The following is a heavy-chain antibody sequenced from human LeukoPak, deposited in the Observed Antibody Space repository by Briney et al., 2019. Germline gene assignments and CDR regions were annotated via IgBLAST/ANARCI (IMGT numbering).Heavy chain of an antibody. CDR1: GGSISSSSYY. Sequence: SETLSLTCTVSGGSISSSSYYWGWIRQPPGKGLEWIGSIYYSGSTYYNPSLKSRVTISVDTSKNQFSLKLSSVTAADTAVYYCASYSSGWHAHPFGYWGQGTLVTVSS. D-gene: IGHD6-19*01. CDR3: ASYSSGWHAHPFGY. CDR2: IYYSGST. J-gene: IGHJ4*02. V-gene: IGHV4-39*07.